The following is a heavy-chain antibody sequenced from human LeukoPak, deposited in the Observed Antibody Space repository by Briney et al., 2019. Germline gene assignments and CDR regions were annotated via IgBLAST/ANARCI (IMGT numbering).Heavy chain of an antibody. J-gene: IGHJ6*02. V-gene: IGHV1-69*04. D-gene: IGHD2-21*01. CDR2: IILILGIA. CDR1: GGTFSSYA. Sequence: SVKVSCKASGGTFSSYAISWVRQAPGQGLEWMGRIILILGIANCAQKFQGRVTITADKSTSTAYMELSSLRSEDAAVYYCAGPGDATGYYYYGMDVWGQGTTVTVSS. CDR3: AGPGDATGYYYYGMDV.